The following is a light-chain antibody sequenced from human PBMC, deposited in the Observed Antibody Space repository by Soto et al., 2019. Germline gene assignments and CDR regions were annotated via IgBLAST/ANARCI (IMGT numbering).Light chain of an antibody. Sequence: DIQMTQSPSSLPASVGDRVTITCRASQGIRSNLAWYLQKPGQAPKLXIYAASTLQNGVPSRFRGSGAGSDCTRPISSLKHEDFETDCCQQFKRYTLTFGEGTKVDNK. V-gene: IGKV1-9*01. CDR1: QGIRSN. CDR3: QQFKRYTLT. J-gene: IGKJ4*01. CDR2: AAS.